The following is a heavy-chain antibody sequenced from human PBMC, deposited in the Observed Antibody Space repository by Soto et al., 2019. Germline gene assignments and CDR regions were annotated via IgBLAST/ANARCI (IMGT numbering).Heavy chain of an antibody. CDR3: ARDKNRPGNRFDY. Sequence: PSETLSLTCTVSGGSISSYYWSWIRQPPGKGLEWIGYIYYSGSTNYNPSLKSRVTISVDTSKNQFSLKLSSVTAADTAVYYCARDKNRPGNRFDYWGQGPLVTVSS. CDR1: GGSISSYY. V-gene: IGHV4-59*12. CDR2: IYYSGST. J-gene: IGHJ4*02.